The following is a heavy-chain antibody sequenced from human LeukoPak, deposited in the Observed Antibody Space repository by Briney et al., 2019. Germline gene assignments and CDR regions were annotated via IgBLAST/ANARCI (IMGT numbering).Heavy chain of an antibody. CDR3: ARYSNQNAFDI. Sequence: PGGSLRLSCAASGFTFSSYSMTWVRQAPGKGLEWVSSISSSSSYIYYADSVKGRFTISRDNAKNSLYLQMNSLRAEDTAVYYCARYSNQNAFDIWGQGTMVTVSS. D-gene: IGHD4-11*01. V-gene: IGHV3-21*01. CDR2: ISSSSSYI. CDR1: GFTFSSYS. J-gene: IGHJ3*02.